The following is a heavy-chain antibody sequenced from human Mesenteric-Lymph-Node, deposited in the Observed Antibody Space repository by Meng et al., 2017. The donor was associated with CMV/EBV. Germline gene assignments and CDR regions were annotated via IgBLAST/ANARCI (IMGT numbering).Heavy chain of an antibody. D-gene: IGHD1-26*01. Sequence: GESLKISSAASGFTFSSYDMHWVRQGTGKGLEWVSAIGSAGDTYYPGSVKGRFTISRENAKNSLYLQMNSLRAGDTAVYYCARGVGSGMDVWGQGTTVTVSS. CDR3: ARGVGSGMDV. J-gene: IGHJ6*02. CDR2: IGSAGDT. CDR1: GFTFSSYD. V-gene: IGHV3-13*01.